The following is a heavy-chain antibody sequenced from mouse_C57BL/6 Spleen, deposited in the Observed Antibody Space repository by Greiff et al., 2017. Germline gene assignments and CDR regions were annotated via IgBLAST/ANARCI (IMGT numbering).Heavy chain of an antibody. V-gene: IGHV1-69*01. CDR3: ARRGVYYGSSYSYYFGY. J-gene: IGHJ2*01. CDR2: IDPSDSYT. D-gene: IGHD1-1*01. CDR1: GYTFTSYW. Sequence: QVQLQQPGAELVMPGASVQLSCKASGYTFTSYWMPWVKQRPGQGLEWIGEIDPSDSYTNYNQKFKGKSTLTVDKPYSTAYMQLSSLTSEDSAVYYCARRGVYYGSSYSYYFGYWGQGTTLTVSS.